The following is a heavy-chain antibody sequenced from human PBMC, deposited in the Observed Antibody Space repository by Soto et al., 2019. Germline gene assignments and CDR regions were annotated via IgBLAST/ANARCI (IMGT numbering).Heavy chain of an antibody. V-gene: IGHV3-33*01. CDR1: GSIFSGYG. D-gene: IGHD1-7*01. J-gene: IGHJ4*02. Sequence: GGSLRLSCAASGSIFSGYGMHWVRQTPGKGLEWVAVIWYDGSNKYYADSVKGRFTISRDNSKNMLYLQMDSLRAEDTAIYYCARYGIGGTAFRGFCDYWGQGTLVTVSS. CDR2: IWYDGSNK. CDR3: ARYGIGGTAFRGFCDY.